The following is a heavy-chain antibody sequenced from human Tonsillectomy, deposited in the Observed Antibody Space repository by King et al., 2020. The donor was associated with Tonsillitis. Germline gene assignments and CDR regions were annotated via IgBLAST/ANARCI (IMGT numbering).Heavy chain of an antibody. D-gene: IGHD7-27*01. CDR2: IWYDGSNK. CDR1: GFTFSNHV. CDR3: ARDPIPNWGLGGYYFDY. J-gene: IGHJ4*02. Sequence: VQLVESGGGVVQPGRSLRLSCAASGFTFSNHVMHWVRQAPGKGLEWVAVIWYDGSNKFYAASVKGRFAISRDNSNNTLDLQMNSLGAEDTAVYYCARDPIPNWGLGGYYFDYWGQGTLVTVSS. V-gene: IGHV3-33*01.